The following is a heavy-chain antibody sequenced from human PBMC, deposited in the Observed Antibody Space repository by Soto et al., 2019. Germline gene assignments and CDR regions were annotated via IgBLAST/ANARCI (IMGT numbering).Heavy chain of an antibody. CDR3: ALIRRGYCFDS. CDR2: IYYSGST. D-gene: IGHD2-15*01. CDR1: GGSISSGGQY. J-gene: IGHJ4*02. V-gene: IGHV4-31*03. Sequence: LSLTCXVSGGSISSGGQYWNWIRLHPGKGLEWIGYIYYSGSTYYNPSLKSRVTISLDTFENQFSLNLSSVTAADTAVYYCALIRRGYCFDSRGQGTLVTVSS.